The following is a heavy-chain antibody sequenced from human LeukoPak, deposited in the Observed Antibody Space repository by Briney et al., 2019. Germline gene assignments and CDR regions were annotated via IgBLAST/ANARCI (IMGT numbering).Heavy chain of an antibody. CDR3: AKVTYSSSGDY. V-gene: IGHV3-30*18. CDR2: ISYDGSNK. Sequence: TGGSLRLSCAASGFTFSSYGMHWVRQAPGKGLEWVAVISYDGSNKYYADSVKGRFTISRDNSKNTLYLQMNSLRAEDTAVYYCAKVTYSSSGDYWGQGTLVTVSS. CDR1: GFTFSSYG. D-gene: IGHD6-6*01. J-gene: IGHJ4*02.